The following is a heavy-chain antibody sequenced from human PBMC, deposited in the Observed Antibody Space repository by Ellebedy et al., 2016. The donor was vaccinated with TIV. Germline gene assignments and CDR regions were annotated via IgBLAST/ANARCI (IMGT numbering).Heavy chain of an antibody. V-gene: IGHV3-11*04. CDR2: ITNTGSTT. Sequence: GESLKISCVGSGFSFGDYYMSWVRQAPGKGLEWLSYITNTGSTTYYADSVKGRFTVARDNAKNSLYLQIHSLRAEDTAVYYCARVGASSGNPYAFDIWGQGTMVTVSS. CDR3: ARVGASSGNPYAFDI. D-gene: IGHD3-16*01. CDR1: GFSFGDYY. J-gene: IGHJ3*02.